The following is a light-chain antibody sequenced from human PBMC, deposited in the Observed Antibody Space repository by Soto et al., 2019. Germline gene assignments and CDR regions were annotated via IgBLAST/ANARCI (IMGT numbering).Light chain of an antibody. Sequence: DIVLTQSPGTLSLSPGERATLSCRASQSVSNSYFAWYQQKPGQAPRLLIYGASSRAAGIPDRFSGSGSGTDFTLTISRLEPEDFAVYYCQQYAKIPRFTFGPGTTVDI. CDR2: GAS. CDR1: QSVSNSY. J-gene: IGKJ3*01. V-gene: IGKV3-20*01. CDR3: QQYAKIPRFT.